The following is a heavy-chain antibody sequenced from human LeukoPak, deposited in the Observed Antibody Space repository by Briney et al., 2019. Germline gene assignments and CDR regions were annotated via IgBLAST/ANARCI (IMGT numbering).Heavy chain of an antibody. J-gene: IGHJ4*02. Sequence: PGGSLRLSCAASGFTFSSYGMHWVRQAPGKGLEWVAFIRYDGSNKYYADSVKGRFTISRDNSKNTLYLQMNSLRAEDTAVYYCAAAYYYDARPFDYWGQGTLVTVSS. CDR1: GFTFSSYG. D-gene: IGHD3-22*01. V-gene: IGHV3-30*02. CDR3: AAAYYYDARPFDY. CDR2: IRYDGSNK.